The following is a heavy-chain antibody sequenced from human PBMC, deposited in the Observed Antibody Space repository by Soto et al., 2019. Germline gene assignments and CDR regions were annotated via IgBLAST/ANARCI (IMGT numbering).Heavy chain of an antibody. CDR3: TRGGDPYKTGH. V-gene: IGHV4-4*02. CDR1: GGSISSSYW. J-gene: IGHJ4*02. D-gene: IGHD2-21*01. Sequence: SETLSLTCAVSGGSISSSYWWSWVRQPPGKGLEWIGFIHYSGSTNYNPSLKGRVTMSVDTSKNQFSLKLTSVNTADTAIYYCTRGGDPYKTGHWGQGTLVTVSS. CDR2: IHYSGST.